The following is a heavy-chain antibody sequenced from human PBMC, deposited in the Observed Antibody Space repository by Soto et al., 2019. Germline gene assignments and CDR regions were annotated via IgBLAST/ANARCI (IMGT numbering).Heavy chain of an antibody. CDR3: ARDARSYDSSGYWVDY. CDR1: GGSISSYY. V-gene: IGHV4-4*07. D-gene: IGHD3-22*01. J-gene: IGHJ4*02. Sequence: PSETLSLTCTVSGGSISSYYWSWIRQPAGKGLEWIGRIYTSGSTNYNPSLKSRVTMSVDTSKNQFSLKLSSVTAADTAVYYCARDARSYDSSGYWVDYWGQGTLVTVSS. CDR2: IYTSGST.